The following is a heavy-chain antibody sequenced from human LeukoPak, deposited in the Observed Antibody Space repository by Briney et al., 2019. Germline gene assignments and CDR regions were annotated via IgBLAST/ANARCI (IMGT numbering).Heavy chain of an antibody. V-gene: IGHV1-3*01. CDR3: ARDIGKTFDY. Sequence: ASVKVSCKASGYTFTSYAMHWVRQAPGQRLEWMGWINAGNGYTKYSQNFQGRVTITRDTSASTAYMELSSLRSEDTAVYYCARDIGKTFDYWGQGTLVIVSS. D-gene: IGHD4-23*01. J-gene: IGHJ4*02. CDR2: INAGNGYT. CDR1: GYTFTSYA.